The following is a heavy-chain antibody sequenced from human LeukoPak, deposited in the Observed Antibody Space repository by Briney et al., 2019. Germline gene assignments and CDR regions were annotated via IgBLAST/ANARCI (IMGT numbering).Heavy chain of an antibody. CDR1: GGSISSYY. CDR2: IHYSGST. D-gene: IGHD6-13*01. J-gene: IGHJ4*02. Sequence: SETLSLTCTVSGGSISSYYWSWIRQPPGKGLEWIGYIHYSGSTNYNPSLKSRVTISVDTSKNQFSLKLSSVTAADTAVYFCARGAAGTGAADYWGQGTLVTVSS. V-gene: IGHV4-59*01. CDR3: ARGAAGTGAADY.